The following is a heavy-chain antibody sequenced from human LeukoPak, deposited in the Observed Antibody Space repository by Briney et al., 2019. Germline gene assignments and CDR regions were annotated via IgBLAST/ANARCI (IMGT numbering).Heavy chain of an antibody. J-gene: IGHJ6*02. Sequence: VKGRFTISRDNAKNSLYLQMNSLRAGDTAVYYCAREGAAAGTYYYYGMDVWGQGTTVTVSS. CDR3: AREGAAAGTYYYYGMDV. V-gene: IGHV3-48*03. D-gene: IGHD6-13*01.